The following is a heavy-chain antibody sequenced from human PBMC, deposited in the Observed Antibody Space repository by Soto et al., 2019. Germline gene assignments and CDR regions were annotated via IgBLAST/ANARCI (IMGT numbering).Heavy chain of an antibody. J-gene: IGHJ5*02. CDR2: IIPILGIA. V-gene: IGHV1-69*08. CDR3: AGDISSNWFDP. CDR1: GGTFSSYT. Sequence: QVQLVQSGAEVKKPGSSVKVSCKASGGTFSSYTISWVRQAPGQGFEWMGRIIPILGIANYAQKFQGRVTTTPDKSTSTAYMELSSLRSEDTAGYYCAGDISSNWFDPWGQGTLVTVSS. D-gene: IGHD2-2*01.